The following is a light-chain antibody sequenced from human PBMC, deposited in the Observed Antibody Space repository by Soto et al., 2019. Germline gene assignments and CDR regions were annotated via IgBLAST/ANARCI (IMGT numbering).Light chain of an antibody. CDR3: DSTDASGTLGV. Sequence: SYELTQAPSVSVSPGQTARISCSGDALPKKYAYWYQHKSGQAPVLVIYEDSKRHSGIPERFSGSSSGTMATLSISGAQVADEADYYCDSTDASGTLGVFGGGTKLTVL. V-gene: IGLV3-10*01. CDR1: ALPKKY. CDR2: EDS. J-gene: IGLJ2*01.